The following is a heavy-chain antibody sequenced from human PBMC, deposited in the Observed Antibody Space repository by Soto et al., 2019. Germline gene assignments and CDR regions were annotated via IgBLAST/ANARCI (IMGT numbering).Heavy chain of an antibody. CDR1: GGSISSSNW. CDR2: IYHSGST. D-gene: IGHD5-12*01. V-gene: IGHV4-4*02. CDR3: ARVATNGVNPQSDAFDI. Sequence: QVQLQESGPGLVKPSGTLSLTCAVSGGSISSSNWWSWVRQPPGKGLEWMGEIYHSGSTNYNPSLTRRVTISVDKSKNQFSLKLSSVTAADTAVYYCARVATNGVNPQSDAFDIWGQGTMVTVSS. J-gene: IGHJ3*02.